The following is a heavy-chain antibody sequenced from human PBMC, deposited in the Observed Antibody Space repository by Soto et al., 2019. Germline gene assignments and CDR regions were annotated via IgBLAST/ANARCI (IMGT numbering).Heavy chain of an antibody. CDR1: GGSISSGGYY. Sequence: QVQLQESGPGLVKPSQTLSLTCTVSGGSISSGGYYWSWIRQHPGKGLERIGYIYYSGSTYYNPSLKSRVTISVDTSKNQFSLKLSSVTAADTAVYYCARDVEVVPAASNWFDPWGQGTLVTVSS. D-gene: IGHD2-2*01. J-gene: IGHJ5*02. CDR2: IYYSGST. CDR3: ARDVEVVPAASNWFDP. V-gene: IGHV4-31*03.